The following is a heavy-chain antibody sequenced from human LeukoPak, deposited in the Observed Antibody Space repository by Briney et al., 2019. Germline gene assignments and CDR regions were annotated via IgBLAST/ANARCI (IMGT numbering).Heavy chain of an antibody. D-gene: IGHD5-18*01. Sequence: GGSLRLSCAASGFTFNFYWLHWVRPAPGKGLVWVAHINSEGSNTTYAGSVKGRFTISRDNAKNTLYLQMNSLRAEDTAVYYWARDRGYSPDYCGEGTLVTASS. CDR2: INSEGSNT. CDR1: GFTFNFYW. CDR3: ARDRGYSPDY. J-gene: IGHJ4*02. V-gene: IGHV3-74*01.